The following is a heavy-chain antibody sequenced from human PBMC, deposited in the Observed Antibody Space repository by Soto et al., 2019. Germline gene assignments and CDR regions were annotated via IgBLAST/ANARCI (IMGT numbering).Heavy chain of an antibody. J-gene: IGHJ6*03. CDR1: GGSFISYT. CDR3: AKSLLFVDHAYMDV. Sequence: QVQLVQSGAEVKKPGSSVKVSCEASGGSFISYTFTWVRQAPGQGLEWMGRIIPIQGRANYALKLQDRVTITADRSTKTVYMERRSVRPEDTAVYYWAKSLLFVDHAYMDVWGKGTTVTVSS. D-gene: IGHD2-21*01. CDR2: IIPIQGRA. V-gene: IGHV1-69*02.